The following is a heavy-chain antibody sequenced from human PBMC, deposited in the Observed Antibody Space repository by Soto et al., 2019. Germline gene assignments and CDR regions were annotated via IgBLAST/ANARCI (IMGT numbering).Heavy chain of an antibody. D-gene: IGHD2-21*01. CDR1: GFTFGSYI. V-gene: IGHV3-48*01. J-gene: IGHJ5*01. CDR2: NSGAGDII. Sequence: EVQLVESGGGLVQPGGSMRLTCAASGFTFGSYIMTWVRHAPGKGLEWISCNSGAGDIIFYADSLKGRFTISTDTARDSLYLQLHSLRVDATPIYYCAREGTYGGDWFAYRCQGILVTVSS. CDR3: AREGTYGGDWFAY.